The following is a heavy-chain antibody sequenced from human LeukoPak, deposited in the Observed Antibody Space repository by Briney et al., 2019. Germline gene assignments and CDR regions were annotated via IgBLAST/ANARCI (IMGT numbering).Heavy chain of an antibody. CDR1: GYTFTSYY. Sequence: GASVKVSCEASGYTFTSYYMHWVRQAPGQGLEWMGIINPRGGSTSDAQKFQDRVTMTRGTSTSTVYMELSSLRSEDTAVYYCARGGLDIVVVVAATSSGVFDYWGQGTLVTVSS. CDR2: INPRGGST. J-gene: IGHJ4*02. D-gene: IGHD2-15*01. CDR3: ARGGLDIVVVVAATSSGVFDY. V-gene: IGHV1-46*01.